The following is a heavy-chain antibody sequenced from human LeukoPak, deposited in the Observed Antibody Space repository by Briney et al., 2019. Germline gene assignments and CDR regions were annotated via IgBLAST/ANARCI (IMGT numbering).Heavy chain of an antibody. Sequence: SSKTLSLTCAVSGGSISSSKWWSWVRQPPGKGLEWIGEIYHSGSTNYNPSLKSRVTISVDKSKNQFSLKLSSVTAADTALYYCARGVVGTTSFDYWGQGTLVTVSS. CDR3: ARGVVGTTSFDY. CDR1: GGSISSSKW. D-gene: IGHD1-26*01. V-gene: IGHV4-4*02. CDR2: IYHSGST. J-gene: IGHJ4*02.